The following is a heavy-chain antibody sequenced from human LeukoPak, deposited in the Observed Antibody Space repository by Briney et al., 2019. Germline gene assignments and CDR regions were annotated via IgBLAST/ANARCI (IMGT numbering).Heavy chain of an antibody. CDR2: ISGGGEAI. V-gene: IGHV3-21*05. Sequence: GGSLRLSCAASGFNFNNHNMNWVRQAPGKGLEWVSYISGGGEAIFYADSVKGRFTISRDNAKNSLYLQMNSLRAEDTAVYYCARDSGEGVVLDYWGQGTLVTVSS. CDR1: GFNFNNHN. CDR3: ARDSGEGVVLDY. D-gene: IGHD2-15*01. J-gene: IGHJ4*02.